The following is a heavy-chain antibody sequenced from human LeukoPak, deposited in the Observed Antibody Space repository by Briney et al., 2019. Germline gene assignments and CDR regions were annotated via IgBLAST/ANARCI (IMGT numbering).Heavy chain of an antibody. CDR1: GFTFSSYE. Sequence: GGSLRLSCAASGFTFSSYEMNWVRQAPGKGLEWVSYISSSGSTMYYADSVQGRFTISRDNAKNSLSLQMNSLRAEDTAVYFCTRNGRFLEGCDPWGQGTLVTVSS. D-gene: IGHD3-3*01. V-gene: IGHV3-48*03. CDR3: TRNGRFLEGCDP. CDR2: ISSSGSTM. J-gene: IGHJ5*02.